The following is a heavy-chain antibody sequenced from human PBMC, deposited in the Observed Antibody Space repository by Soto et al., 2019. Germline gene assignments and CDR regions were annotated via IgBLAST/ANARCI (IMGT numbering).Heavy chain of an antibody. CDR3: ARDVVGELPFDY. Sequence: QVQLVQSGAEVKKPGASVKVSCKASGYTFTSYYMHWVRQAPGQGLVGMGIINPSGGSTSYAQKSQGRVTMTRETSTRTVYMELSRLRSEDTAVYYCARDVVGELPFDYWGQGTLVTVSS. V-gene: IGHV1-46*03. CDR1: GYTFTSYY. D-gene: IGHD3-10*01. CDR2: INPSGGST. J-gene: IGHJ4*02.